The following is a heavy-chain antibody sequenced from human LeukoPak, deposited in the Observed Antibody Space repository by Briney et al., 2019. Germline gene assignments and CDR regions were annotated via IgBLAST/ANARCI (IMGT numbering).Heavy chain of an antibody. CDR2: MSGNSGSI. CDR3: AKGIRSGDSSGSGAFDI. CDR1: GFTFDDYA. J-gene: IGHJ3*02. Sequence: GGSLRLSCAASGFTFDDYAMHWVRQAPGKGLGWVSGMSGNSGSIGYADSVKGRFTISRDNAKHSLYLQMNSLRAEDTPLYYCAKGIRSGDSSGSGAFDIWGQGTMVTVSS. V-gene: IGHV3-9*01. D-gene: IGHD6-19*01.